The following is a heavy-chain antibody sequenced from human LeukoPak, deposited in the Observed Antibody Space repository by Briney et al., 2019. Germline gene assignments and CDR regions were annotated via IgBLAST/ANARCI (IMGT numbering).Heavy chain of an antibody. CDR1: GFTFSSYA. J-gene: IGHJ4*02. CDR2: ISGSGGST. V-gene: IGHV3-23*01. CDR3: AKSIVVVPAAKGY. Sequence: PGGSLRLSCAASGFTFSSYAMSWVRQAPGKGLEWVSAISGSGGSTYYADSVKGRFTISRDNSKNTLYLQMNSLRVEDTAVYYCAKSIVVVPAAKGYWGQGTLVTVSS. D-gene: IGHD2-2*01.